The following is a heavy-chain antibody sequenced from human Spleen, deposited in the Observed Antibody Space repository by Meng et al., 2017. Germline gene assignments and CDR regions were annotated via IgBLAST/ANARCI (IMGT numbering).Heavy chain of an antibody. CDR1: GASISSNNW. D-gene: IGHD3-16*01. V-gene: IGHV4-4*02. Sequence: GALQESGPGLVKPSGTLSLTCAGSGASISSNNWWSWVRQPPGKGLEWIGEIFHGGSTNYNPSLKSRVTISVDKSKNQFSLKLSSVTAADTAVYYCSNYIWGSEPTGVLSWGQGTLVTVSS. J-gene: IGHJ5*02. CDR3: SNYIWGSEPTGVLS. CDR2: IFHGGST.